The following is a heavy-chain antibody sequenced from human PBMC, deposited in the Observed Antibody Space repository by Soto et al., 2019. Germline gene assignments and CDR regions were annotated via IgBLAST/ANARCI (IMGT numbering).Heavy chain of an antibody. J-gene: IGHJ6*02. CDR3: ARELYCGGDCYSYYYYGMDV. CDR1: ECTFSSYP. Sequence: SVKVSCKSSECTFSSYPISWGRQAPGQGLEWMGGIIPIFGTANYAQKFQGRVTITADKSTSTAYMELSSLRSEDTAVYYCARELYCGGDCYSYYYYGMDVWGQGTTVTVSS. V-gene: IGHV1-69*06. D-gene: IGHD2-21*02. CDR2: IIPIFGTA.